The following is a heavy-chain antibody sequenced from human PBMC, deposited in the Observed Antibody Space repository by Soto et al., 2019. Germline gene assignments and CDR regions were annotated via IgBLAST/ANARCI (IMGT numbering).Heavy chain of an antibody. CDR1: GFNFGFFG. CDR3: ARGNLSFDFDS. CDR2: ISGDGINT. J-gene: IGHJ4*02. Sequence: QIQLVESGGDVVQPGRSLRLSCAASGFNFGFFGMYWVRQAPGKGLEWVAFISGDGINTHYADSVRGRFTLSRDYSKKTMYLQTDTLREDDTALYYCARGNLSFDFDSWGQGTLVTVSS. D-gene: IGHD3-10*01. V-gene: IGHV3-30*03.